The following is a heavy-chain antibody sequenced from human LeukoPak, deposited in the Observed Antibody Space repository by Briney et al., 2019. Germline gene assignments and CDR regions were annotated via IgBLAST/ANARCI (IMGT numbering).Heavy chain of an antibody. D-gene: IGHD2-21*02. J-gene: IGHJ5*02. V-gene: IGHV1-2*02. CDR1: GYVFINYY. CDR3: ATSVTYNWFDP. CDR2: INPKSGAT. Sequence: ASVKVSCKTSGYVFINYYIHWVRLAPGQGLQWMGWINPKSGATNYAQSFQGRVALTTDTSISTAYMELSSLRPDDTAIYFCATSVTYNWFDPWGQGTRVTVSS.